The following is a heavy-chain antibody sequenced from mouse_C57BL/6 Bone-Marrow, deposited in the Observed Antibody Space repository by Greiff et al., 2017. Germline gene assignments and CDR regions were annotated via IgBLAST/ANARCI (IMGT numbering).Heavy chain of an antibody. D-gene: IGHD1-1*01. V-gene: IGHV2-9*01. CDR2: IWGGGST. CDR1: GFSLTSYG. Sequence: VMLVESGPGLVAPSQSLSITCTVSGFSLTSYGVDWVRQPPGKGLEWLGVIWGGGSTNYNSAPMSKLSISKDNSKSQVFLKMNSLQTDDTAMYYCAKHEDYGSSYVAWFADWGQGTLVTVSA. CDR3: AKHEDYGSSYVAWFAD. J-gene: IGHJ3*01.